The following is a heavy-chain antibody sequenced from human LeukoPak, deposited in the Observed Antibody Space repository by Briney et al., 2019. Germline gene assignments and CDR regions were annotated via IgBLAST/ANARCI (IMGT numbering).Heavy chain of an antibody. CDR1: GGTFSSYA. CDR2: IIPIFGTA. CDR3: ARGSSYSNLYYYYYMDV. V-gene: IGHV1-69*13. D-gene: IGHD4-11*01. J-gene: IGHJ6*03. Sequence: SVKVSCKASGGTFSSYAISRVRQAPGQGLEWMGGIIPIFGTATYAQKFQGTVTITADESTNTAYMELISLRSEDTAVYYCARGSSYSNLYYYYYMDVWGKGTTVTVSS.